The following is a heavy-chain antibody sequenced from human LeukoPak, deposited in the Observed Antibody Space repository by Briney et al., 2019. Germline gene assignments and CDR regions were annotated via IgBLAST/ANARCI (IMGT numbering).Heavy chain of an antibody. Sequence: GASVKVSCKASGYTFTDYYIHWVRQAPGQGLEWMGWINPNSGGTNYAQKVQGRVTMTRDTSISTAYMELSRLRSDDTAVYFCARDAGDPLTYFFDYWGQGTLVTVSS. V-gene: IGHV1-2*02. J-gene: IGHJ4*02. CDR3: ARDAGDPLTYFFDY. D-gene: IGHD3-9*01. CDR2: INPNSGGT. CDR1: GYTFTDYY.